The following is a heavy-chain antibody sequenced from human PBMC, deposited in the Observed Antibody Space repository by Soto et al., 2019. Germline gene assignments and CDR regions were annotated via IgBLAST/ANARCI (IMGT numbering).Heavy chain of an antibody. J-gene: IGHJ4*02. Sequence: PSETLSLTCTVSGDGISSYYWSWIRQPPGKGLEWIGYIYYSGSTNYNPSLKSRGTISLDTSKNQFSLKLRSVTATDTAVYYCARSDGEYEDDWSQGTLVTVSS. CDR2: IYYSGST. CDR3: ARSDGEYEDD. D-gene: IGHD4-17*01. CDR1: GDGISSYY. V-gene: IGHV4-59*01.